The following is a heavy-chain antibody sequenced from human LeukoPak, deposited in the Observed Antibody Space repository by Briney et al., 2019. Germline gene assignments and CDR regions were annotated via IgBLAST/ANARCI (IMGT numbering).Heavy chain of an antibody. D-gene: IGHD2-15*01. CDR2: ISNDGRVT. Sequence: GGSLRLSCAASGFTFSIYWMHWVRQAPGKGLEWVSYISNDGRVTQYADSVKGRFTISRDNAKNTLYLQVSGLRVEDTAVYYCAREKVVAAQYYYYGMDVWGQGTTVTVSS. CDR3: AREKVVAAQYYYYGMDV. V-gene: IGHV3-74*01. CDR1: GFTFSIYW. J-gene: IGHJ6*02.